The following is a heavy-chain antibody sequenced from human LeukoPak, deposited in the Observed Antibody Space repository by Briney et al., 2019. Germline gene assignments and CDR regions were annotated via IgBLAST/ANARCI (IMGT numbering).Heavy chain of an antibody. V-gene: IGHV4-34*01. CDR3: ASLIAETDY. Sequence: SETLSLTCAVYGGSFSGYYWSWIRQPPGKGLEWIGEINHSGSTNYNPSLKSRVTISVDTSKNQFSLKLSSVTAADTAVYYCASLIAETDYWGQGTLVTVSS. CDR1: GGSFSGYY. CDR2: INHSGST. D-gene: IGHD6-13*01. J-gene: IGHJ4*02.